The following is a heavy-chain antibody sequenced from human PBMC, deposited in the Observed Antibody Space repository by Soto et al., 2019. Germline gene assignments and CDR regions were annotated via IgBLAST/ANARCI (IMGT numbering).Heavy chain of an antibody. CDR3: AREFFPDSNWFDP. Sequence: QVQLQESGPGLVKPSQTLSLTCTVSGGSISSGGYYWSWIRQHPGKGLEWIGYIYYSGSTYYNPPLKSRVTISVDTSKNQFSLKLSSVTAADTAVYYCAREFFPDSNWFDPWGQGTLVTVSS. CDR1: GGSISSGGYY. J-gene: IGHJ5*02. V-gene: IGHV4-31*03. CDR2: IYYSGST. D-gene: IGHD3-3*01.